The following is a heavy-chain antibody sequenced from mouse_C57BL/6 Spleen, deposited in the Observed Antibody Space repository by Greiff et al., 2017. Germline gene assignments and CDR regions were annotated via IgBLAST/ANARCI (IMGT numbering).Heavy chain of an antibody. J-gene: IGHJ1*03. V-gene: IGHV1-18*01. Sequence: EVHLVESGPELVKPGASVKIPCKASGYTFTDYNMAWVKQSPGKSLEWIGDINPNNGGTIYNQKFKGKATLTVDKSSNTAYMELRSLTSGDTAVYYCARRGNYDGSSYEGYFDVWGTGTTVTVSS. D-gene: IGHD1-1*01. CDR2: INPNNGGT. CDR1: GYTFTDYN. CDR3: ARRGNYDGSSYEGYFDV.